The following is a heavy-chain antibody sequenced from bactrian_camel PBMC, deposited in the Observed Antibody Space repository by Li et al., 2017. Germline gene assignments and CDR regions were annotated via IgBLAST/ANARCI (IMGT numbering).Heavy chain of an antibody. V-gene: IGHV3-2*01. Sequence: QVQLVESGGDLVHPGGSLRLSCAASGFTFSSYVMTWVRQAPGKGLEWVASFYSDTKNTYYTDSVKGRFTISRDNWNTLKLQMTSLKSADTALYYCATGECRDGYCFQGVGPYWGQGTQVTVS. CDR3: ATGECRDGYCFQGVGPY. CDR2: FYSDTKNT. D-gene: IGHD3*01. J-gene: IGHJ4*01. CDR1: GFTFSSYV.